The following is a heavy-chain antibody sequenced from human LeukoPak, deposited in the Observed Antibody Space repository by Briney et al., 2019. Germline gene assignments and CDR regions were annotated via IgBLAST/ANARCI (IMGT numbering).Heavy chain of an antibody. CDR2: ISSSGDT. J-gene: IGHJ4*02. V-gene: IGHV3-23*01. D-gene: IGHD1-26*01. CDR3: AKDAVGATAYYFDY. Sequence: PGGSLRLSCAASGFTFSSYAMSWVRQAPGKGLEWVSAISSSGDTYYSGSVRGRFTISRDNSKNTLYLQMNSLRAEDTAVYFCAKDAVGATAYYFDYWGQGPLVTVSS. CDR1: GFTFSSYA.